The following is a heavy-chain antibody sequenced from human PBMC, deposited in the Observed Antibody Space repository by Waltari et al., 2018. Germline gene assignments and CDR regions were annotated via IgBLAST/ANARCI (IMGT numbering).Heavy chain of an antibody. CDR1: GFTFSSYE. J-gene: IGHJ4*02. Sequence: EVQLVESGGGLVQPGGSLRLSCAASGFTFSSYEMNWVRQAPGKGLEWVSYISSSGSTIYYADPVKGRFTISRDNAKNSLYLQMNSLRAEDTAVYYCARGSEDIVATMGLFDYWGQGTLVTVSS. CDR2: ISSSGSTI. D-gene: IGHD5-12*01. CDR3: ARGSEDIVATMGLFDY. V-gene: IGHV3-48*03.